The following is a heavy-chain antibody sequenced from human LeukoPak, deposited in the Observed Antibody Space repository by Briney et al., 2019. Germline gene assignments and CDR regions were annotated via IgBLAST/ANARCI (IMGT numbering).Heavy chain of an antibody. V-gene: IGHV3-30*02. Sequence: GGSLRLSCAASGFTFSSYGMHWVRQAPGKGLEWVAFIRYDGSNKYYADSVKGRFTISRDNAKNSLYLQMNSLRAEDTAVYYCARRRAAGRSAFDYWGQGTLVTVSS. D-gene: IGHD6-13*01. CDR2: IRYDGSNK. CDR1: GFTFSSYG. J-gene: IGHJ4*02. CDR3: ARRRAAGRSAFDY.